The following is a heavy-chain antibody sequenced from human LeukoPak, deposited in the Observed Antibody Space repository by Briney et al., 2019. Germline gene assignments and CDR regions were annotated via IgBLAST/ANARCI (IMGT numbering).Heavy chain of an antibody. CDR3: ATDSGSNLFDY. V-gene: IGHV7-4-1*02. J-gene: IGHJ4*02. CDR1: GYPFSNYD. D-gene: IGHD1-26*01. CDR2: INTNTGNP. Sequence: ASVKVSCKASGYPFSNYDINWVRQAPGQGLEWMGWINTNTGNPTYAQGFTGRFVFSLDTSVSTAYLQISSLKAEDTAVYYCATDSGSNLFDYWGQGTLVTVSS.